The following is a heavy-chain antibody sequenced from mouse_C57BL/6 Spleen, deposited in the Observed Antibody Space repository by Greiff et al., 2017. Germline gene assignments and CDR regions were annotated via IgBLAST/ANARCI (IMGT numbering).Heavy chain of an antibody. Sequence: VKVVESGPGLVAPSQSLSITCTVSGFSLTSYGVHWVRQPPGKGLEWLVVIWSDGSTTYNSALKSRLSISKDNSKSQVFLKMNSLQTDDTAMYYCARHEYYGSREGYYYAMDYWGQGTSVTVSS. D-gene: IGHD1-1*01. CDR3: ARHEYYGSREGYYYAMDY. CDR2: IWSDGST. J-gene: IGHJ4*01. CDR1: GFSLTSYG. V-gene: IGHV2-6-1*01.